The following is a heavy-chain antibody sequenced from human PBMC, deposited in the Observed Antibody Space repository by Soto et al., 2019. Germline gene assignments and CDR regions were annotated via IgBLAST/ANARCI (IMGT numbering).Heavy chain of an antibody. CDR3: ARGGISTSEDYNYINV. CDR1: GFIFSRSA. Sequence: GGSLRLSCTASGFIFSRSAMNWVRQAPGKGLGWVAGLSGSGRDSYYADPLTGQFTISRYNSNSTPYLQMSSLRAEDTAIYFCARGGISTSEDYNYINVWGKGTSVT. V-gene: IGHV3-23*01. CDR2: LSGSGRDS. D-gene: IGHD3-16*01. J-gene: IGHJ6*03.